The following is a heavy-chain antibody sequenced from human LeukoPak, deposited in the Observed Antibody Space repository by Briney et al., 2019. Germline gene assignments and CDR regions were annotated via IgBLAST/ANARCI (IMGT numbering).Heavy chain of an antibody. D-gene: IGHD2-2*01. J-gene: IGHJ3*02. Sequence: KPSETLSLTCAVSGYSISSGYYWGWIRPPPGKGLEWIGSIYHSGSTYYNPSPKSRVTISVDTSENQFSLKLSSVTAADTAVYYCASSPTYYCSSTSCYQNAFDIWGQGTMVTVSS. CDR2: IYHSGST. CDR3: ASSPTYYCSSTSCYQNAFDI. CDR1: GYSISSGYY. V-gene: IGHV4-38-2*01.